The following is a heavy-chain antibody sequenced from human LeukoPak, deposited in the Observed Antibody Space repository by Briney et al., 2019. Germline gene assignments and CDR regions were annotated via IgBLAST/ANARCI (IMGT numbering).Heavy chain of an antibody. CDR1: SYSISSGDY. CDR2: NYDSGRT. Sequence: PSETLSLTCSVSSYSISSGDYWGRIRQPPGKGLEWIGVNYDSGRTQYNPSLKSRVAISVDPSKNQVSLKLSSVTAADTAVYFCARDGPSRPFTIWGQGTLVTVSS. D-gene: IGHD5-24*01. J-gene: IGHJ4*02. V-gene: IGHV4-38-2*02. CDR3: ARDGPSRPFTI.